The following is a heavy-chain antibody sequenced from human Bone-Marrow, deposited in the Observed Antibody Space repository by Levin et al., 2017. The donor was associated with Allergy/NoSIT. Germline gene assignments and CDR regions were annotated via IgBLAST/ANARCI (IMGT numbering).Heavy chain of an antibody. V-gene: IGHV2-5*02. CDR1: GFSLYTSGVS. CDR2: IYWDDDK. Sequence: QTLSLTCTFSGFSLYTSGVSVGWIRQPPGKALEWLAVIYWDDDKRYSPSLKSRLTITKDSSKNQVVLTMTNMDPVDTAIYYCAHSHTPSNNWFKNWFDPWGQGTLVTVSS. J-gene: IGHJ5*02. D-gene: IGHD5-24*01. CDR3: AHSHTPSNNWFKNWFDP.